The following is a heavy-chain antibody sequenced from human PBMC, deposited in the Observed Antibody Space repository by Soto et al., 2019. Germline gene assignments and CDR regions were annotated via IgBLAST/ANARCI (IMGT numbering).Heavy chain of an antibody. D-gene: IGHD3-10*01. Sequence: GGSLRLSCAASGFTFSSYAMSWVRQAPGKGLEWVSAISGSGGSTYYADSVKGRFTISRDNSKNTLYLQMNSLRAEDTAVYYCAKPMVRGVIIMGGRGFAFDIWGQGTMVTVSS. CDR2: ISGSGGST. CDR1: GFTFSSYA. CDR3: AKPMVRGVIIMGGRGFAFDI. J-gene: IGHJ3*02. V-gene: IGHV3-23*01.